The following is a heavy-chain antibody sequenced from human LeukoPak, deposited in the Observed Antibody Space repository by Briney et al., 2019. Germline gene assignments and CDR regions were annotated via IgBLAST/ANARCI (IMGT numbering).Heavy chain of an antibody. J-gene: IGHJ4*02. CDR2: IFPADSNT. D-gene: IGHD1-14*01. CDR1: GYTFTHNW. V-gene: IGHV5-51*01. CDR3: ARHRATGTWSDFDY. Sequence: GESLKISCKVSGYTFTHNWIGWVRQKPGRGLEWLGVIFPADSNTAYNSSFRGQVTISVDKSIDTAYLQWGSLKASDSSIYYCARHRATGTWSDFDYWGQGTVVTVSS.